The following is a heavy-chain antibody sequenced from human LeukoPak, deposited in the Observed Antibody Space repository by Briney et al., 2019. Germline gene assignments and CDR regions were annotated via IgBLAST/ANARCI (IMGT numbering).Heavy chain of an antibody. CDR2: INSRGSGI. J-gene: IGHJ4*01. D-gene: IGHD3-10*01. V-gene: IGHV3-48*03. Sequence: PGGSLRLSRAPSGFTFNKYEMNWVRQAPGKGLEWIAYINSRGSGIYYGDSAKGRFTISRDNAKNLLYLQMNSLIAEDTTIYYCARRTHISVVRGPLDYWGQGTLVTVSS. CDR1: GFTFNKYE. CDR3: ARRTHISVVRGPLDY.